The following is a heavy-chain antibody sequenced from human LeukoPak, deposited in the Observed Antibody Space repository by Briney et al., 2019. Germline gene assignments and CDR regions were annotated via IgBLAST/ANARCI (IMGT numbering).Heavy chain of an antibody. J-gene: IGHJ4*02. CDR3: ERGSQNYDYVWGSYRPSAIFDY. CDR1: GGSFSGYY. V-gene: IGHV4-34*01. Sequence: SEALSLTCAVYGGSFSGYYWSWIRQPPGKGLEWIGEINHSGSTNYNPSLKSRVTISVDTSKNQFSLKLSSVTAADTAVYYCERGSQNYDYVWGSYRPSAIFDYWGQGTLVTVSS. D-gene: IGHD3-16*02. CDR2: INHSGST.